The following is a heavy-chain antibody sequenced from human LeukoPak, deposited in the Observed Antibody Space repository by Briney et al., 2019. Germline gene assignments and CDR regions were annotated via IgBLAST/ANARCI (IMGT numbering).Heavy chain of an antibody. V-gene: IGHV3-23*01. CDR3: AKVRGVATIGPYYYYMDA. Sequence: GGSLRLSCAASGFTFSNYAMTWVRQAPGKGLEWVSAISSSGGSTYYADSVKGRFAISRDNSKNTLYLQMNSLRAEDTAVYYCAKVRGVATIGPYYYYMDAWGKGTTVTVSS. J-gene: IGHJ6*03. CDR2: ISSSGGST. D-gene: IGHD5-12*01. CDR1: GFTFSNYA.